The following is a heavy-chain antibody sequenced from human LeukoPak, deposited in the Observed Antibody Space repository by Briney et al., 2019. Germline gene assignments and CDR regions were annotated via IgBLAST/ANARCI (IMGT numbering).Heavy chain of an antibody. CDR2: INAGNGNT. J-gene: IGHJ6*02. V-gene: IGHV1-3*01. CDR3: ATKASTIVDYYYGMDV. D-gene: IGHD5/OR15-5a*01. CDR1: GYTFTSYA. Sequence: ASVKVSCKASGYTFTSYAMHWVRQAPGQRLEWMGWINAGNGNTKYSQKFQGRVTITRDTSASTVYMELSSLRSEDTAVYYCATKASTIVDYYYGMDVWGQGTTVTVSS.